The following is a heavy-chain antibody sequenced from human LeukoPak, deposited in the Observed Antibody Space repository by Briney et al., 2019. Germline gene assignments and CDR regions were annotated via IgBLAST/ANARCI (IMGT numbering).Heavy chain of an antibody. CDR2: IYYSGST. Sequence: SETLSLTCTVSGGSISSYYWSWIRQPPGKGLEWIGYIYYSGSTNYNPSLKSRVAISVDTSKNQFSLILSSVTAADTAVYYCARLRRWQLGVDYWGQGTLVTVSS. V-gene: IGHV4-59*08. D-gene: IGHD4-23*01. J-gene: IGHJ4*02. CDR3: ARLRRWQLGVDY. CDR1: GGSISSYY.